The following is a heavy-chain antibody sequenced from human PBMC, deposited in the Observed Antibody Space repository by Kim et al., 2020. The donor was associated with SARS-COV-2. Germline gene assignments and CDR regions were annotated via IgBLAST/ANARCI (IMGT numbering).Heavy chain of an antibody. CDR1: GFTFSSYS. CDR3: ARDNGGSGYGLAFYYYYGMDV. D-gene: IGHD5-12*01. CDR2: ISSSSSYI. J-gene: IGHJ6*02. Sequence: LSLTCAASGFTFSSYSMNWVRQAPGKGLEWVSSISSSSSYIYYADSVKGRFTISRDNAKNSLYLQMNSLRAEDTAVYYCARDNGGSGYGLAFYYYYGMDVWGQGTTVTVSS. V-gene: IGHV3-21*01.